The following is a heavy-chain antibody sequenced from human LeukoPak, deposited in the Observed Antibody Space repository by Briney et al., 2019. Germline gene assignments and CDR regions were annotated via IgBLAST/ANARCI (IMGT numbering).Heavy chain of an antibody. D-gene: IGHD6-13*01. CDR2: TYPGDSDT. CDR3: ARQKAAALYYYYYGMDV. V-gene: IGHV5-51*01. CDR1: GYSFTSYW. Sequence: GESLKISCKGSGYSFTSYWIGWVRQMPGKGLEWMGITYPGDSDTRYSPSFQGQVTISADKSISTAYLQWSSLKASDTAMYYCARQKAAALYYYYYGMDVWGQGTTVTVSS. J-gene: IGHJ6*02.